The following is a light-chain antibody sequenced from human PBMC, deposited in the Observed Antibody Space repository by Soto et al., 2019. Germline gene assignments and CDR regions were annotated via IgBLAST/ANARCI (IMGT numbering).Light chain of an antibody. J-gene: IGKJ2*01. Sequence: NLSLSPGGRATLSCRARQRVSNYLAWYQQKPGQAPRLLIYDASNRATGIPARFSGSGSGTDFTLTISSLEPEDFAVYYLKQRSNSPPFTFCQGPKVHIK. V-gene: IGKV3-11*01. CDR2: DAS. CDR1: QRVSNY. CDR3: KQRSNSPPFT.